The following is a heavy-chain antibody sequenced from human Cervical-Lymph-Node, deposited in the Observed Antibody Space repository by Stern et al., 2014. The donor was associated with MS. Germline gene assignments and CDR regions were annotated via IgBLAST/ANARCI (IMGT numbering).Heavy chain of an antibody. CDR1: GYTFTGYY. J-gene: IGHJ6*02. CDR3: ARDKRAAALRGMDV. Sequence: DQLVESGAEVKKPGASVKVSCKASGYTFTGYYMHWVRQAPGQGLAGMGWINPNSGGTNYAQKFQGWVTMTRDTSISTAYMELSRLRSDDTAVYYCARDKRAAALRGMDVWGQGTTVTVSS. V-gene: IGHV1-2*04. CDR2: INPNSGGT. D-gene: IGHD6-13*01.